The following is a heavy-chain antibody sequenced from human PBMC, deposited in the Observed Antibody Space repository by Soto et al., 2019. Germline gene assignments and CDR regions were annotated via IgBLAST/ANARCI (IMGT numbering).Heavy chain of an antibody. V-gene: IGHV4-38-2*01. CDR3: ATHGSSEAYNCIDY. CDR1: GYSISSGFY. CDR2: MFHSGST. D-gene: IGHD2-15*01. Sequence: SETLSLTCAVSGYSISSGFYWGWIRQPPGKGLEWIGIMFHSGSTYYNPSLQSRVTISVDTSKNQVSLKLTSVTVADTAVYFWATHGSSEAYNCIDYSGKGIQVTVAS. J-gene: IGHJ5*01.